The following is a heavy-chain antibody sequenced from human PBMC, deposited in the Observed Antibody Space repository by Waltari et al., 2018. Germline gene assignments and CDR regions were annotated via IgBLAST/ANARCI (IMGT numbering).Heavy chain of an antibody. CDR2: INAGNGNT. Sequence: QVQLVQSGAEVKKPGASVKVSCKASGYTFTSYAMHWVRQAPGQRLEWMGWINAGNGNTKYSQKFQGRVTITRDTSASTAYMELSSLRSEDTAVYYCCRVNRPKSFSQGYYYYGMDVWGQGTTVTVSS. J-gene: IGHJ6*02. CDR3: CRVNRPKSFSQGYYYYGMDV. D-gene: IGHD1-26*01. CDR1: GYTFTSYA. V-gene: IGHV1-3*01.